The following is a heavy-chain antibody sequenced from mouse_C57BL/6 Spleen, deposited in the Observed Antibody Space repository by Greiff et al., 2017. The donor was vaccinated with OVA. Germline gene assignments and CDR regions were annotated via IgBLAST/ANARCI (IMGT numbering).Heavy chain of an antibody. J-gene: IGHJ4*01. CDR2: INYDGSST. CDR3: AREGDGNYYAMDY. D-gene: IGHD2-1*01. Sequence: EVQLQESEGGLVQPGSSMKLSCTASGFTFSDYYMAWVRQVPEKGLEWVANINYDGSSTYYLDSLKSRFIISRDNAKNILYLQMSSLKSEDTATYYCAREGDGNYYAMDYWGQGTSVTVSS. CDR1: GFTFSDYY. V-gene: IGHV5-16*01.